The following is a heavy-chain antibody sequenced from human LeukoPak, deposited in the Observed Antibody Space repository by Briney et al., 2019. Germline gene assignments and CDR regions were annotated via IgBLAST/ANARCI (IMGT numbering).Heavy chain of an antibody. Sequence: ASVKVSCKASGGTFSSYAISWVRQATGQGLEWMGWMNPNSGNTGYAQKFQGRVTMTRNTSISTAYMELSSLRSEDTAVYYCARGAAEYYYYMDVWGKGTTVTVSS. CDR3: ARGAAEYYYYMDV. CDR1: GGTFSSYA. D-gene: IGHD6-13*01. CDR2: MNPNSGNT. J-gene: IGHJ6*03. V-gene: IGHV1-8*02.